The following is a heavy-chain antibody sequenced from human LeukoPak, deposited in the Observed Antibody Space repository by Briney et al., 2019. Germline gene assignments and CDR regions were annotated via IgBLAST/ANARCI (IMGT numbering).Heavy chain of an antibody. CDR2: IGTAGDT. CDR3: ARALDFWSGYCMDV. CDR1: GFTFSSYD. Sequence: GGSLRLSCAASGFTFSSYDMHWVRQATGKGLEWVSAIGTAGDTYYPGSVKGRFTISRENAKNSLYLQMNSLRAEDTAVYYCARALDFWSGYCMDVWGQGTTVTVSS. D-gene: IGHD3-3*01. J-gene: IGHJ6*02. V-gene: IGHV3-13*01.